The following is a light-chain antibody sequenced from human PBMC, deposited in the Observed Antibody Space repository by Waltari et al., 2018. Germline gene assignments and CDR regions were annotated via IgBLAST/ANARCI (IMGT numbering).Light chain of an antibody. CDR2: TAS. V-gene: IGKV1-17*03. CDR3: QQSHSSS. CDR1: QGIRNY. J-gene: IGKJ2*01. Sequence: DIQMTQSPSAMSASVGDRVTITCRASQGIRNYLAWFQQKPGNAPKRLIYTASSLQSGVPSRFSGSGSGTEFTLTITSLQPEDFASYYCQQSHSSSFGQGTRLEIK.